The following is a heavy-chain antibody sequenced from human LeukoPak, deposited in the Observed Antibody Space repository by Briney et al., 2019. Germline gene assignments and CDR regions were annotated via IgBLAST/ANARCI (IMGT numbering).Heavy chain of an antibody. V-gene: IGHV3-30*18. D-gene: IGHD3-10*01. CDR1: GFTFDNYG. CDR3: AKDIDSMVRGVQNWLDP. CDR2: ISYDGSDK. Sequence: GRSLRLSCAASGFTFDNYGMHWVRQAPGKGLEWVAIISYDGSDKYYADSVKGRFTISRDNAKNSLYLQMNSLRAEDTALYYCAKDIDSMVRGVQNWLDPWGQGTLVTVSS. J-gene: IGHJ5*02.